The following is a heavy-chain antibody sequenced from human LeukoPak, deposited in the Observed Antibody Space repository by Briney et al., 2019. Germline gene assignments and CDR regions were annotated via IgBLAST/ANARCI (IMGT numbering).Heavy chain of an antibody. CDR3: ARGGYCGGDCYPGDLGAFGAFDI. D-gene: IGHD2-21*02. CDR2: ISYDGSNK. V-gene: IGHV3-30-3*01. CDR1: GFTFSSYA. Sequence: GSLRLSCAASGFTFSSYAMQWVRQAPGKGLEWVAVISYDGSNKKYADSVKGRFTISRDNSKNTLYLQMNSLRVEETSVYYCARGGYCGGDCYPGDLGAFGAFDIWGQGTMVTVSS. J-gene: IGHJ3*02.